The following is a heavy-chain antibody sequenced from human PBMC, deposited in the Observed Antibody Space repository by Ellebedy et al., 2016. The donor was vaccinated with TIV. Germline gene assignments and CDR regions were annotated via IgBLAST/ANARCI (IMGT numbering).Heavy chain of an antibody. V-gene: IGHV3-23*01. CDR1: GLTFSSHA. CDR2: ISDSGGNT. CDR3: ARDPVGVGPAFDI. J-gene: IGHJ3*02. D-gene: IGHD4-23*01. Sequence: PGGSLRLSCAASGLTFSSHAMSWVRQAPGKGLEWVSSISDSGGNTYYADAGKGRFTISRDNSKNTLYLQMNSLRAEDTAVYYCARDPVGVGPAFDIWGQGTMVTVSS.